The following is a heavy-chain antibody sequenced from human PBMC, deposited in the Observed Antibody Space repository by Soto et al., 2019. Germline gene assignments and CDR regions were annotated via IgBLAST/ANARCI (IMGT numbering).Heavy chain of an antibody. CDR1: GGSFSSGAYH. J-gene: IGHJ5*02. V-gene: IGHV4-31*03. D-gene: IGHD6-13*01. Sequence: TLSLTCTVSGGSFSSGAYHWSWVRQHPGQGLEWIASISYRGITYSNPSLKSRLSMSVDTSKNQFSLNLTSVTAADTAVYHCARMSATGTRWFDPWGQGTLVTVSS. CDR3: ARMSATGTRWFDP. CDR2: ISYRGIT.